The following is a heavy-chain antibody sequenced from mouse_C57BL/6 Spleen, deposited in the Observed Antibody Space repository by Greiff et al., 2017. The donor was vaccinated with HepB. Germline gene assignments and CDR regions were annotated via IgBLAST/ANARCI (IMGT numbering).Heavy chain of an antibody. Sequence: LQESGAELVRPGASVTLSCKASGYTFTDYEMHWVKQTPVHGLEWIGAIDPETGGTAYNQKFKGKAILTADKSSSTAYMELRSLTSEDSAVYYCTRGGRYFDVWGTGTTVTVSS. J-gene: IGHJ1*03. CDR2: IDPETGGT. CDR1: GYTFTDYE. CDR3: TRGGRYFDV. V-gene: IGHV1-15*01. D-gene: IGHD3-3*01.